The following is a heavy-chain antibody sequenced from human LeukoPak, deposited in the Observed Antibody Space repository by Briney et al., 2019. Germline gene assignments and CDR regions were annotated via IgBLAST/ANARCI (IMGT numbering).Heavy chain of an antibody. CDR3: ARRRDGYHFFDY. CDR1: GGSISSGGYY. V-gene: IGHV4-31*03. Sequence: SETLSLTCTVSGGSISSGGYYWSWIGQHPGKGLEWIGNIYYSESTYYNPSLKSRVTISVDTSKYQFSLKLSSVTAAVTAVYYCARRRDGYHFFDYWAQGTLVTVSS. J-gene: IGHJ4*02. CDR2: IYYSEST. D-gene: IGHD5-24*01.